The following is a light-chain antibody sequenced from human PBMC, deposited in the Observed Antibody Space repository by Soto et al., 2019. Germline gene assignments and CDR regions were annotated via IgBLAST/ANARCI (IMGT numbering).Light chain of an antibody. Sequence: QSVLTQPRSVSGSPGQSVTISCTGTSSDVGTYDHVSWHQQHPGKAPKLMIYDVNKRPSGVHDRFSGSKSGDSASLTTSGLQAEDEADYYCCSYAGDYTYVFGTGTKLTVL. CDR3: CSYAGDYTYV. V-gene: IGLV2-11*01. J-gene: IGLJ1*01. CDR1: SSDVGTYDH. CDR2: DVN.